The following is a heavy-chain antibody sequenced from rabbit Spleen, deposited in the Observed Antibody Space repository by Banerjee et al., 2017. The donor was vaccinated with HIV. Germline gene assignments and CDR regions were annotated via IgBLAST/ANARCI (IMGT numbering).Heavy chain of an antibody. CDR2: MHFGSRIT. J-gene: IGHJ4*01. V-gene: IGHV1S40*01. CDR3: VGEDGGGGLWDL. D-gene: IGHD3-1*01. CDR1: GLSFSGNYY. Sequence: QSLEESGGGLVKPGTSLTLTCTASGLSFSGNYYICWVRQAPGKGLEWITCMHFGSRITYYANWAKDRFTISKTSSTTVTLQMTTLTAADTATYFCVGEDGGGGLWDLWGPGTLVTVS.